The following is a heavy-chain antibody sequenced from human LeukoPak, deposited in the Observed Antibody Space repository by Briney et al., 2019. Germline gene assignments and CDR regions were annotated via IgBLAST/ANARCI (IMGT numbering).Heavy chain of an antibody. D-gene: IGHD3-3*01. CDR3: AKGMTDEGGVVMNFDY. CDR1: GYTFTSYD. Sequence: ASVKVSCKASGYTFTSYDFNWVRQAPGQGPEWIGWMNPNSGTTGYAQKFQGRVTMTRDTSISTAYMDLSSLRSEDTAVYYCAKGMTDEGGVVMNFDYWGQGTLVTVSS. V-gene: IGHV1-8*01. J-gene: IGHJ4*02. CDR2: MNPNSGTT.